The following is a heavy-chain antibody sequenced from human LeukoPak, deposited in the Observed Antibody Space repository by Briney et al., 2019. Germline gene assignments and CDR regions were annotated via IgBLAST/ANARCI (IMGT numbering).Heavy chain of an antibody. V-gene: IGHV3-53*01. Sequence: GGSLRLSCAASGFTVITNDMTWVHQAPGRWLEWVSALYSDGNTKYADSVQGRFTISRDNSKHTLYLEMNSLSPDDTAVYYCARGVEPLAANTLAYWGQGTLVTVSS. CDR1: GFTVITND. CDR3: ARGVEPLAANTLAY. CDR2: LYSDGNT. J-gene: IGHJ4*02. D-gene: IGHD1-14*01.